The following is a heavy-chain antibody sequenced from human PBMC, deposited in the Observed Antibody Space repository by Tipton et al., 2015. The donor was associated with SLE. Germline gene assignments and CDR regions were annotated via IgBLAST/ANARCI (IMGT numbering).Heavy chain of an antibody. CDR1: GGSFSGYY. D-gene: IGHD2-15*01. CDR3: ARGYCSGGSCSYWYFDL. J-gene: IGHJ2*01. Sequence: LRLSCAVYGGSFSGYYWSWIRQPPGKGLEWIGEINRSGGTNYNPSLKSRVTISVDTSKNQFSLKLSSVTAADTAVYYCARGYCSGGSCSYWYFDLWGRGTQVTVSA. CDR2: INRSGGT. V-gene: IGHV4-34*01.